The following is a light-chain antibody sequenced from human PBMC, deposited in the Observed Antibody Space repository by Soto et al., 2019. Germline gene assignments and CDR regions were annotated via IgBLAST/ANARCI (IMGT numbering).Light chain of an antibody. Sequence: DIQMTQSPSTLSASXGDRVTISCRGSHSISSWXAWSQKKPGXAPKIAXSGASTLESGGPSRFSGSGSVTEFTRTISSLQPDDFATYYCQQYNSSSITFGQGTRLEIK. CDR3: QQYNSSSIT. V-gene: IGKV1-5*01. CDR1: HSISSW. J-gene: IGKJ5*01. CDR2: GAS.